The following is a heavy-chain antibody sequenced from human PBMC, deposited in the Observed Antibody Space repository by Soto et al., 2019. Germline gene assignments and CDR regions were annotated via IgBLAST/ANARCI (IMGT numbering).Heavy chain of an antibody. CDR2: IKSESVGVTT. CDR3: LGGWLHP. Sequence: GGSLRLSCAGSGFSFRNAWMSWVRQAPGKGPEWISRIKSESVGVTTDYAAPVKGRFNVSRDDSNNTVYLHMSSLKIEGTAVFYWLGGWLHPWGHG. J-gene: IGHJ5*02. CDR1: GFSFRNAW. V-gene: IGHV3-15*05. D-gene: IGHD5-12*01.